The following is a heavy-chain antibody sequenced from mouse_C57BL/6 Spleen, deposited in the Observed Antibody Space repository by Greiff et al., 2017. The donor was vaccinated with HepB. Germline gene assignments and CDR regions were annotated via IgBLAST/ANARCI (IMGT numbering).Heavy chain of an antibody. D-gene: IGHD2-3*01. Sequence: QVHVKQPGAELVKPGASVKMSCKASGYTFTSYWITWVKQRPGQGLEWIGDIYPGSGSTNYNEKFKSKATLTVDTSSSTAYMQLSSLTSEDSAVYYCARFYDGYSFDYWGQGTTLTVSS. CDR3: ARFYDGYSFDY. V-gene: IGHV1-55*01. CDR1: GYTFTSYW. J-gene: IGHJ2*01. CDR2: IYPGSGST.